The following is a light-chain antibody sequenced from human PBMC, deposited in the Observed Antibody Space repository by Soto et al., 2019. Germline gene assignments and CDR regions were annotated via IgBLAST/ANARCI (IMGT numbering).Light chain of an antibody. CDR3: QQSYSTLWT. CDR1: QSISSY. V-gene: IGKV1-39*01. Sequence: DLQMTQSPSSLSASVGDRVTITCRASQSISSYLNWYQQKPGKAPKLLIYAASSLQRGVPSRFSGSGSGTDFTLTISSLQPEDFATYFCQQSYSTLWTFGQGNKVEIK. CDR2: AAS. J-gene: IGKJ1*01.